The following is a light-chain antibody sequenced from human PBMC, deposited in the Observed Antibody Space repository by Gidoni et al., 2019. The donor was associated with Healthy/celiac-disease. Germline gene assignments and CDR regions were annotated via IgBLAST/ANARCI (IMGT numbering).Light chain of an antibody. J-gene: IGLJ2*01. CDR2: SNN. CDR1: SSNIGSNT. V-gene: IGLV1-44*01. Sequence: QSVLTQPPSXSGTPGQRVTISCSGSSSNIGSNTVNWYQQLPGTAPQLLIYSNNQRPSGVPDRFSGSKSGTSASLAISGLQSEDEADYYCAAWDDSLNGVVFGGGTKLTVL. CDR3: AAWDDSLNGVV.